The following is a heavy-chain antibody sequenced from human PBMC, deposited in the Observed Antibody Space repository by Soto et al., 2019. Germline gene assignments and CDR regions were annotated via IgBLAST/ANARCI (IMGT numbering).Heavy chain of an antibody. D-gene: IGHD1-7*01. CDR1: GSTSVSFP. J-gene: IGHJ3*02. CDR3: VLRGTATVAFDI. Sequence: QVQVVESGEAWFHPGGSLGPSGQASGSTSVSFPFLWVPRAQARGREGLASISHDGNNRYYAGSVRGRFTISRDNSRNTLYLQMNSLRRDDTAVYSCVLRGTATVAFDIWGQGTMVTVSS. V-gene: IGHV3-30-3*01. CDR2: ISHDGNNR.